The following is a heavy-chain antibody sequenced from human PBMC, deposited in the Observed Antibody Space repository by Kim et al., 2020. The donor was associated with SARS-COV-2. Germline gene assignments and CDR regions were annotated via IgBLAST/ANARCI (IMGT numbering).Heavy chain of an antibody. D-gene: IGHD1-1*01. Sequence: GGSLRLSCVASGFTFSVYWMHWVRQAPGKGLVWVSRINRDGSSTSYADSVKGRFTISRDNAKNTLYLQMNSLRAEDTAMYYCARDGTTGTTRGSYGVDVWGQGTTVTVSS. CDR2: INRDGSST. CDR3: ARDGTTGTTRGSYGVDV. V-gene: IGHV3-74*01. J-gene: IGHJ6*02. CDR1: GFTFSVYW.